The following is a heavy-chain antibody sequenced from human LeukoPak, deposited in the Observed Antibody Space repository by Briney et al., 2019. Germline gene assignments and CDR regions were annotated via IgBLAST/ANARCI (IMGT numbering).Heavy chain of an antibody. J-gene: IGHJ5*02. D-gene: IGHD3-3*01. CDR2: IISIFGTA. CDR3: ARDGKITIFGVVINNWFDP. V-gene: IGHV1-69*01. Sequence: GSSVKVSCKASGGTFSSYAISWVRQAPGQGLEWMGGIISIFGTANYAQKFQGRVTITADESTSTAYMELSSLRSEDTAVYYCARDGKITIFGVVINNWFDPWGQGTLVTVSS. CDR1: GGTFSSYA.